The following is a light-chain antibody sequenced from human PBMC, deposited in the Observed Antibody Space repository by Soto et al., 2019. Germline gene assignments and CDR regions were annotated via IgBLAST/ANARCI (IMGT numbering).Light chain of an antibody. CDR2: GAS. J-gene: IGKJ1*01. Sequence: EIVLTQSPGTLSLSPGERASLYCRASQSIATSLAWYQQKPGQAPRLLIFGASNRATGIPDRFSGSGSGTDFTLTISRLEPEDFAVYHCQQYGGSPRTFGQGTKVDIK. V-gene: IGKV3-20*01. CDR3: QQYGGSPRT. CDR1: QSIATS.